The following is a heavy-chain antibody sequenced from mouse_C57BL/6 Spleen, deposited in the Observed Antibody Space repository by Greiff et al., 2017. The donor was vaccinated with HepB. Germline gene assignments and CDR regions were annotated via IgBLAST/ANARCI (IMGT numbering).Heavy chain of an antibody. J-gene: IGHJ4*01. V-gene: IGHV5-4*01. CDR3: ARDLGYGSSYRVYAMDY. D-gene: IGHD1-1*01. Sequence: VQLKESGGGLVKPGGSLKLSCAASGFTFSSYAMSWVRQTPEKRLEWVATISDGGSYTYYPDNVKGRFTISRDNAKNNLYLQMSHLKSEDTAMYYCARDLGYGSSYRVYAMDYWGQGTSVTVSS. CDR1: GFTFSSYA. CDR2: ISDGGSYT.